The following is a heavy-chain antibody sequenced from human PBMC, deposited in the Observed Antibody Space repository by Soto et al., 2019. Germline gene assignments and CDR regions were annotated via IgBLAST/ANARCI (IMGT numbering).Heavy chain of an antibody. CDR3: AREKTPMSPHYFYYGMDV. V-gene: IGHV4-59*01. CDR2: VYSGRGT. Sequence: PSETLSLTCTVSGGSLRGYSWSWIRQSPGKGLEWIGYVYSGRGTNYSPSLMGRVTISVDTTDNQFSLKLNYVTAADTVVYYCAREKTPMSPHYFYYGMDVWGQGTTVTVS. J-gene: IGHJ6*02. D-gene: IGHD3-9*01. CDR1: GGSLRGYS.